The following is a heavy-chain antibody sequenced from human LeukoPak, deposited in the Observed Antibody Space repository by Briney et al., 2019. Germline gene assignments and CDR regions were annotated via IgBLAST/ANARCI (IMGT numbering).Heavy chain of an antibody. Sequence: GGSLRLSCAASGFTFSSYEMNWVRQTPGKGLEWLSYISSSGSTIYYADSVKGRFTISRDNSKNTLYLQMNSLRAEDTAVYYCAKDRSLHAPGGIALWGQGTLVTVSS. CDR1: GFTFSSYE. J-gene: IGHJ4*02. CDR3: AKDRSLHAPGGIAL. D-gene: IGHD6-13*01. V-gene: IGHV3-48*03. CDR2: ISSSGSTI.